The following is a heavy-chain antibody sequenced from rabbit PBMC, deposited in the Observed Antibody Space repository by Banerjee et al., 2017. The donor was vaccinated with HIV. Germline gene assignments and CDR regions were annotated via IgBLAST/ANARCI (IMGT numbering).Heavy chain of an antibody. CDR3: AKRTGDTDGYATFDL. D-gene: IGHD6-1*01. J-gene: IGHJ4*01. CDR1: GFSFSSGYY. CDR2: IYTGSGST. V-gene: IGHV1S40*01. Sequence: QSLEESGGDLVKPGASLTLTCEASGFSFSSGYYMCWVRQAPGKGLEWIGCIYTGSGSTYCASWAKGRFTISKTSSTTVTLQMTSLTAADTATYFCAKRTGDTDGYATFDLWGPGTLVTVS.